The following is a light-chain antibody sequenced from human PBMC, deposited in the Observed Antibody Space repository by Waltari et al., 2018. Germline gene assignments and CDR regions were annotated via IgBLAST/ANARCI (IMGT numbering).Light chain of an antibody. CDR2: DDD. V-gene: IGLV1-51*01. Sequence: QSVLTQPPSVSAAPGQKVTISCPGSHSNVGNDYVSWYQQLPGRPPKLLIYDDDTRPSGIPDRFSGSKSGTSATLAITGLQTGDEADYFCGTWDSSLSAGVFGTGTKVTV. CDR1: HSNVGNDY. J-gene: IGLJ1*01. CDR3: GTWDSSLSAGV.